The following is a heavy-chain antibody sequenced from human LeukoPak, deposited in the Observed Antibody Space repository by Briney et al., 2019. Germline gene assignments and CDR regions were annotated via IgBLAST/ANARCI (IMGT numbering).Heavy chain of an antibody. CDR1: GGSISSYY. CDR2: IYYSGST. D-gene: IGHD2-21*02. CDR3: ARTYCGGDCYSNAIGGAFDI. J-gene: IGHJ3*02. V-gene: IGHV4-59*01. Sequence: SETLSLTCTVSGGSISSYYWSWIRQPPGKGLEWIGYIYYSGSTNYNPSLKSRVTISVDTSKNQFSLKLSSVTAADTAVYYCARTYCGGDCYSNAIGGAFDIWGQGTMVTVSS.